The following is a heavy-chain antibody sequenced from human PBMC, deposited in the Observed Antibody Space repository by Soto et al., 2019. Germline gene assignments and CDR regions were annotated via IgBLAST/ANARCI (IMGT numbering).Heavy chain of an antibody. CDR3: RSVDIVATILFDY. V-gene: IGHV4-34*01. CDR2: INHSGST. J-gene: IGHJ4*02. CDR1: GGSFSGYY. D-gene: IGHD5-12*01. Sequence: SETLSLTCAVYGGSFSGYYWSWIRQPPGKGLEWIGEINHSGSTNYNPSLKSRVTISVDTSKNQFSLKLSSVTAADTAVYYCRSVDIVATILFDYWGQGTLVTVSS.